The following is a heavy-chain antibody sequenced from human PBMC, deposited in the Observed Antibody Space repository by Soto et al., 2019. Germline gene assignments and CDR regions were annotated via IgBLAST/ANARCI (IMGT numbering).Heavy chain of an antibody. CDR2: ISAYNGNT. J-gene: IGHJ5*02. CDR1: GYTFTSYG. Sequence: ASVKVSCKASGYTFTSYGISWVRQAPGQGLEWMGWISAYNGNTNYAQKLQGRVTMTTDTSTSTAYMELRSLRSDDTAVYYCARDLGVRGVYNWFDPWGQGTLVTVSS. V-gene: IGHV1-18*01. CDR3: ARDLGVRGVYNWFDP. D-gene: IGHD3-10*01.